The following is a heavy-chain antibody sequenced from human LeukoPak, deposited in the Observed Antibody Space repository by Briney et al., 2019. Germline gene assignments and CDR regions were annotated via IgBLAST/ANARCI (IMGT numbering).Heavy chain of an antibody. D-gene: IGHD1-1*01. CDR2: ISGSGGST. CDR3: AKDTNWNPSIFDY. V-gene: IGHV3-23*01. Sequence: GGSLRLSCAASGFTFSSYAMSWVRQAPGKGLEWVSAISGSGGSTYYADSVKGRFTIPRDNSKNTLYLQMNSLRAEDTAVYYCAKDTNWNPSIFDYWGQGTLVTVSS. J-gene: IGHJ4*02. CDR1: GFTFSSYA.